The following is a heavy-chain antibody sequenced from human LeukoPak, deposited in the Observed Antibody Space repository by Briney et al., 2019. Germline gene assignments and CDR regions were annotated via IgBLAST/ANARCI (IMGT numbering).Heavy chain of an antibody. CDR3: AGLNSIAAAGN. CDR2: ISSGGSTI. D-gene: IGHD6-13*01. CDR1: GFTFSSYE. Sequence: GGSLRLSCAASGFTFSSYEMNWARQAPGKGLEWVSYISSGGSTIYYADSVKGRFTISRDNAKNSLYLQMNSLRAEDTAVYYCAGLNSIAAAGNWGQGTLVTVSS. V-gene: IGHV3-48*03. J-gene: IGHJ4*02.